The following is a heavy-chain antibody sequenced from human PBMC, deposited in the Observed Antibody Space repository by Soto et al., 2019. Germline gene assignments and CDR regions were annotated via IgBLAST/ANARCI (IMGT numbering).Heavy chain of an antibody. J-gene: IGHJ5*02. CDR1: GGSISSGGYY. Sequence: QVQLQESGPGLVKPSQTLSLTCTVSGGSISSGGYYWSWIRQYPGKGLEWIGYIYYSGSTYYNPSLKIRVTIPVETSNIQFSLKLSFVTAADTAVYYCAREEVAYYDSGSYNWFDPWGQGILVTVSS. CDR2: IYYSGST. D-gene: IGHD3-10*01. CDR3: AREEVAYYDSGSYNWFDP. V-gene: IGHV4-31*03.